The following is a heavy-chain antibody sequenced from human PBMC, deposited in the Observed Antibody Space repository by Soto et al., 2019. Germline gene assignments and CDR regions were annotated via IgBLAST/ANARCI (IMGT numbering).Heavy chain of an antibody. CDR2: IIPILGIA. Sequence: QVQLVQSGAEVKKPGSSVKVSCKASGGTFSSYTISWVRQAPGQGLEWMGRIIPILGIANYAQKFQGRVTITADKSTSTAYMELSSLRSEDTAVYYCARINDYSNSQEGYWFDPWGQGTLVTVSS. CDR3: ARINDYSNSQEGYWFDP. V-gene: IGHV1-69*02. J-gene: IGHJ5*02. D-gene: IGHD4-4*01. CDR1: GGTFSSYT.